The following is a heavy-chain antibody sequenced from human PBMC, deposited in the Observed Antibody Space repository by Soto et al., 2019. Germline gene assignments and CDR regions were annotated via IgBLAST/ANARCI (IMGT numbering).Heavy chain of an antibody. CDR1: GFTFSSYA. J-gene: IGHJ4*02. CDR2: ISGSGGST. D-gene: IGHD2-8*01. V-gene: IGHV3-23*01. CDR3: AKDLECTSGVCYRGHDY. Sequence: EVQLLESGGGLVQPGGSLRLSCAASGFTFSSYAMSWVRQAPGKGLEWISAISGSGGSTYYADSVKGRFTISRDNSKNSLYLQMNCLSAEDTAVYHCAKDLECTSGVCYRGHDYWGQGTLVTVSS.